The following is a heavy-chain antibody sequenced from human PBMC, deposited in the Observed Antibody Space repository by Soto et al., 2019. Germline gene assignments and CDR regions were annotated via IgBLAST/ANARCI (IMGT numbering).Heavy chain of an antibody. CDR2: IYYSGST. CDR1: GGSISSGDYY. CDR3: ARSPPLDYFGY. V-gene: IGHV4-30-4*01. J-gene: IGHJ4*02. Sequence: QVQLQESGPGLVKPSQTLSLTCTVSGGSISSGDYYWSWIHQPPGKGLEWIGYIYYSGSTYYNPSLKSLVTISVDTSKNQFPLKLSSVTAADTAVYYCARSPPLDYFGYCGQGTLVTVSS.